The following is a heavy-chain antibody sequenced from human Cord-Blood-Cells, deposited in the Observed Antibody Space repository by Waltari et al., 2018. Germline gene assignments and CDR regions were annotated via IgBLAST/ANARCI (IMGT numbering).Heavy chain of an antibody. Sequence: QATLKESGPVLVKPIETLTLPCTVSGFSLSNARMGVRCFRQPPGKALEWLAHIFSNDETSHSTSLKSRLTISKDTSKSQVVLTMTNMDPVDTATYYCARMTGPIAALDYWGQGTLVTVSS. J-gene: IGHJ4*02. CDR1: GFSLSNARMG. CDR3: ARMTGPIAALDY. D-gene: IGHD6-6*01. V-gene: IGHV2-26*01. CDR2: IFSNDET.